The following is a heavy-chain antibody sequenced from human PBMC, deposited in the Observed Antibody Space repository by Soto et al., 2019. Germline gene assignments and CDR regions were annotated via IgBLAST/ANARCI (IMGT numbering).Heavy chain of an antibody. CDR3: ARDPGIAAADTVGYFDY. V-gene: IGHV3-7*01. J-gene: IGHJ4*02. D-gene: IGHD6-13*01. CDR1: GFSFSSYW. Sequence: EVQLVESGGGLVQPGGSLRLSCAASGFSFSSYWMSWVRQAPGKGLEWVANIKQDGNEKHYVDSVKGRFTISRDNAKNSLYLEMNSLRAEDTAVYYCARDPGIAAADTVGYFDYWGQGTLVTVSS. CDR2: IKQDGNEK.